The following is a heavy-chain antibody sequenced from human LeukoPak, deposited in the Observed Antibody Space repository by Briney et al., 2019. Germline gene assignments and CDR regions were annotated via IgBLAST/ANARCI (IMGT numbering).Heavy chain of an antibody. CDR1: GFTFSSYW. CDR2: IKQDGSEK. V-gene: IGHV3-7*01. Sequence: GGSLRPSCAASGFTFSSYWMSWVRQAPGKGLEWVANIKQDGSEKYYVDSVKGRFTISRDNAKNSLYLQMNSLRAEDTAVYYCARAQTDMGFGEFYDYWGQGTLVTVSS. CDR3: ARAQTDMGFGEFYDY. D-gene: IGHD3-10*01. J-gene: IGHJ4*02.